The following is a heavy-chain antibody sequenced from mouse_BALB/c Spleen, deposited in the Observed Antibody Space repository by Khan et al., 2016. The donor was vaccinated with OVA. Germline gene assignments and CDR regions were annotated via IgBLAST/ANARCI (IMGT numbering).Heavy chain of an antibody. CDR3: AIIFYGYDWFAY. J-gene: IGHJ3*01. Sequence: QMQLEESGPGLVAPSQSLSITCTVSGSSSTSYGVSWARQTPGKGLDWLGVIWSDGNTHYHSSLKSRLTITKDTAKSQVLLKLNSLQTDDTATYYCAIIFYGYDWFAYWGQGTLVTVSA. CDR1: GSSSTSYG. V-gene: IGHV2-3*01. D-gene: IGHD2-2*01. CDR2: IWSDGNT.